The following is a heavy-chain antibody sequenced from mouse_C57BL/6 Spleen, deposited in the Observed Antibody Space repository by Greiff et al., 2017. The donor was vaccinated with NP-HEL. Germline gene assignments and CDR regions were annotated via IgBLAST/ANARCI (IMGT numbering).Heavy chain of an antibody. CDR1: GYTFTSYW. D-gene: IGHD2-5*01. J-gene: IGHJ4*01. V-gene: IGHV1-69*01. CDR3: ARAYYSNSYAMDY. Sequence: QVQLQQPGAELVMPGASVQLSCKASGYTFTSYWMHWVKQRPGQGLEWIGEIDPSDSYTNSNQKFKGKSTLTVDKSSSTAYMQLSSLTSEDSAVYYCARAYYSNSYAMDYWGQGTSVTVSS. CDR2: IDPSDSYT.